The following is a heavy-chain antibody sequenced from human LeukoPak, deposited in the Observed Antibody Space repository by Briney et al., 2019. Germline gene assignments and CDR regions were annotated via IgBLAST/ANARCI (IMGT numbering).Heavy chain of an antibody. CDR2: IKQDGSEK. D-gene: IGHD6-25*01. Sequence: GGSLRLSCAASGFTFSSYAMSWVRQAPGKGLEWVANIKQDGSEKYYVDSVKGRFTISRDNAKNSLYLQMNSLRAEDTAVYYCADLISYSSDPDAFDIWGQGTMVTVSS. CDR1: GFTFSSYA. J-gene: IGHJ3*02. V-gene: IGHV3-7*01. CDR3: ADLISYSSDPDAFDI.